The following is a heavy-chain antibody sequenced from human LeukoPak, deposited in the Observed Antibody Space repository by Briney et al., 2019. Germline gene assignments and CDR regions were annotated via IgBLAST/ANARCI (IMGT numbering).Heavy chain of an antibody. CDR3: ANLIVVVPAAQDYYFDY. Sequence: PGGSLRLSCAASGFTFSSYGMHWVRQAPGKGLEWVAFIRYDGSNKYYADSVKGRFTISRDNSKNTLYLQMNSLRAEDTAVYYCANLIVVVPAAQDYYFDYWGQGTLVTVSS. CDR2: IRYDGSNK. V-gene: IGHV3-30*02. CDR1: GFTFSSYG. J-gene: IGHJ4*02. D-gene: IGHD2-2*01.